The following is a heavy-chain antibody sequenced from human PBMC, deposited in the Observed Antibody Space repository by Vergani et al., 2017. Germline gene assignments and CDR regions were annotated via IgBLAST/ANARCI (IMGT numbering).Heavy chain of an antibody. CDR1: GFSFNTYG. J-gene: IGHJ4*02. CDR3: AEDGRENSDYGYFDY. Sequence: QVQLVETGGGVVQPGGSLRLYCATSGFSFNTYGAHWVCQAAGKGRGWVAFIGYDGRIKYNVESVKGRFTISRDTSKKTLSLQMRSLRADDTAVYYCAEDGRENSDYGYFDYWGQGTLVTVSS. CDR2: IGYDGRIK. D-gene: IGHD4-17*01. V-gene: IGHV3-30*02.